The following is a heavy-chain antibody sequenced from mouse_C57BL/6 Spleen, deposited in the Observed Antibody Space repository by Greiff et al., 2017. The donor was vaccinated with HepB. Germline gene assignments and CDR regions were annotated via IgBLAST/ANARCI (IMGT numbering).Heavy chain of an antibody. J-gene: IGHJ2*01. Sequence: EVMLVESGGGLVQPGGSMKLSCAASGFTFSDAWMDWVRQSPEKGLEWVAEIRNKANNHATYYAESVKGRFTISRDDSKSSVYLQMNSLRAEDTGIYYCTRRDYYGSSEDFDYWGQGTTLTVSS. CDR2: IRNKANNHAT. D-gene: IGHD1-1*01. CDR3: TRRDYYGSSEDFDY. V-gene: IGHV6-6*01. CDR1: GFTFSDAW.